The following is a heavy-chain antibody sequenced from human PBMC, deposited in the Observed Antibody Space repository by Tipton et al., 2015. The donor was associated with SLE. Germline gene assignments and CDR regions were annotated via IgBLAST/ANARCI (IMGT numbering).Heavy chain of an antibody. CDR3: ARAMAWTGDPLHFDY. J-gene: IGHJ4*02. V-gene: IGHV4-4*07. CDR1: GGSLRSYY. Sequence: TLSLTCTVSGGSLRSYYWTWIRQPAGKGLEWIGRVYFGGSTNYNPSLKSRVAISLDTSKNQFSLKLKSVTAADTAVYFCARAMAWTGDPLHFDYWGQGSLATVSS. CDR2: VYFGGST. D-gene: IGHD3/OR15-3a*01.